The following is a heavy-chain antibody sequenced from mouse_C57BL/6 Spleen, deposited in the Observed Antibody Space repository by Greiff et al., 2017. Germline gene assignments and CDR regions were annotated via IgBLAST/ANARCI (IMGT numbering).Heavy chain of an antibody. CDR3: ARKGAYYSNYIYAMDY. J-gene: IGHJ4*01. CDR2: INPNNGGT. Sequence: EVQLQQSGPELVKPGASVKISCKASGYTFTDYYMNWVKQSHGKSLEWIGDINPNNGGTSYNQKFKGKATLTVDKSSSTAYMELRSLTSEDSAVYYCARKGAYYSNYIYAMDYWGQGTSVTVSS. V-gene: IGHV1-26*01. CDR1: GYTFTDYY. D-gene: IGHD2-5*01.